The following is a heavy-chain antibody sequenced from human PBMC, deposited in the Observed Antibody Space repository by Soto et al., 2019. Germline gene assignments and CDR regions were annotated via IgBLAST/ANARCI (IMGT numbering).Heavy chain of an antibody. D-gene: IGHD3-10*01. V-gene: IGHV1-69*01. CDR1: GGTFSTYS. CDR3: ARAGGGIKGTMVRGLRHPLDI. CDR2: IIPLFDAA. Sequence: QVQLVQSGAEVKKPGSSVTVSCKASGGTFSTYSISWVRQAPGQGLEWIGGIIPLFDAAIYAQKFKGRVTISADEAKSTAYMEVSRLRSDDTAAYYCARAGGGIKGTMVRGLRHPLDIWGQGTMVTVSS. J-gene: IGHJ3*02.